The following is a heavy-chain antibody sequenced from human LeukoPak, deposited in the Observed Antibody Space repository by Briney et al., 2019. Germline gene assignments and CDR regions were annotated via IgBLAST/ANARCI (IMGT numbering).Heavy chain of an antibody. Sequence: SETLSLTCAVYGGSFSGYYWSWIRQPPGKGLEWIGEINHSGSTNYNPSLKSRVTISVDTSKNQFSLKLSSVTAADTAVYYCARQMGYGDYSKFDYWGQGTLVTVSS. V-gene: IGHV4-34*01. CDR3: ARQMGYGDYSKFDY. D-gene: IGHD4-17*01. CDR2: INHSGST. J-gene: IGHJ4*02. CDR1: GGSFSGYY.